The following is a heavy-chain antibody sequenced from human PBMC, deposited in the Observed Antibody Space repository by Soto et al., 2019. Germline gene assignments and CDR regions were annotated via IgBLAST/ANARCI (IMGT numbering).Heavy chain of an antibody. CDR3: AKGHSVAADPLYYYYGMDV. V-gene: IGHV3-74*01. CDR2: INSDGSST. Sequence: GGSLRLSCAASGFTFSSYWMHWVRQAPGKGLVWVSRINSDGSSTSYADSVKGRFTISRDNAKNTLYLQMNSLRAEDTAVYYCAKGHSVAADPLYYYYGMDVWGQGTTVTVSS. CDR1: GFTFSSYW. D-gene: IGHD2-15*01. J-gene: IGHJ6*02.